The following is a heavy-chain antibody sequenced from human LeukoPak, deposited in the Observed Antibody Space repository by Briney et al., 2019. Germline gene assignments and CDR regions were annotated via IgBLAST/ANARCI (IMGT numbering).Heavy chain of an antibody. V-gene: IGHV1-18*01. CDR2: ISAYNGNR. Sequence: ASVKVSCKASGYTFTSYGISWVRQAPGQGLEWMGWISAYNGNRNYAQKLQGRVTMTTDTSTSTAYMELRSLRSDDTAVYYCAREATYDYVWGSYRSRTPDYFDYWGQGTLVTVSS. CDR1: GYTFTSYG. J-gene: IGHJ4*02. D-gene: IGHD3-16*02. CDR3: AREATYDYVWGSYRSRTPDYFDY.